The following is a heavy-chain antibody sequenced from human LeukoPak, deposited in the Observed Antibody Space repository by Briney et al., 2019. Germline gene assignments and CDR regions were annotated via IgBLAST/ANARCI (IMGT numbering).Heavy chain of an antibody. CDR1: GFTFSRYG. CDR3: AKDSGVTSLDY. D-gene: IGHD3-10*01. Sequence: GGSLRLSCAASGFTFSRYGMHWVRQAPGKGLECTAFIRHDGSNKYYAESVKGRFTISRDNSKNMLSLQMNSLRVEDTAVYYCAKDSGVTSLDYWGQGTLVIVSP. J-gene: IGHJ4*02. V-gene: IGHV3-30*02. CDR2: IRHDGSNK.